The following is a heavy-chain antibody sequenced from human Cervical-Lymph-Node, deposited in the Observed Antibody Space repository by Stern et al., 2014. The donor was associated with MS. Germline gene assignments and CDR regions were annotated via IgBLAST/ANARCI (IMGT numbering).Heavy chain of an antibody. CDR2: IRSTSRTT. CDR1: GFTFSDYY. CDR3: ARVLPRSPTSHNCLDS. J-gene: IGHJ5*01. Sequence: QVQLVQSGGGSVQPGGSLRLSCTTSGFTFSDYYMTWIRQTPGKGLECISYIRSTSRTTYSADSVTGRFTISRDTTNNSLYLKMHSLRVDDTAVYYCARVLPRSPTSHNCLDSWGQGTLVTVSS. V-gene: IGHV3-11*01.